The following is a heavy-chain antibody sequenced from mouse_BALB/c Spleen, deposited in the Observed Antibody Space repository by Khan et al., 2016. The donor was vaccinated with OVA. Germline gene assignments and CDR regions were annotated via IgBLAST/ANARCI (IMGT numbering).Heavy chain of an antibody. J-gene: IGHJ2*01. CDR1: GFTFSSYT. CDR3: ARQTWGYYVDD. Sequence: EVELVESGGGLVQPGGSLKLSCATSGFTFSSYTMSWVRPTPEKRLEWVAYITTGDSSTYNPDTVKGRFPISRAPAQHPLSLHLSSLKSEDTAMYYGARQTWGYYVDDWGQGTTLTVAS. V-gene: IGHV5-12-2*01. D-gene: IGHD1-1*01. CDR2: ITTGDSST.